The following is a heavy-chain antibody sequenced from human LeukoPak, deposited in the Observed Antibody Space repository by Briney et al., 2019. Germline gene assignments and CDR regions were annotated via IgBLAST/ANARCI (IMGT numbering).Heavy chain of an antibody. CDR2: IIPIFGTA. CDR1: GGTFSSYA. Sequence: ASVKVSCKASGGTFSSYAISWVRQAPGQGLEWMGGIIPIFGTANYAQKFQGRVTITADKSTSTAYMELSSLRSEDTAVYYCARASSSTSCPIFDYWGQGTLVTVSS. D-gene: IGHD2-2*01. CDR3: ARASSSTSCPIFDY. V-gene: IGHV1-69*06. J-gene: IGHJ4*02.